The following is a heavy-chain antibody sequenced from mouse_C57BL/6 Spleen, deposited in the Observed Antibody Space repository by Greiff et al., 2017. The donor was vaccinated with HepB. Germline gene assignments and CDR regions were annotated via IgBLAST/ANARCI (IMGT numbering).Heavy chain of an antibody. Sequence: VHVKQSGPELVKPGASVKMSCKASGYTFTDYNMHWVKQSHGKSLEWIGYINPNNGGTSYNQKFKGKATLTVNKSSSTAYMELRSLTSEDSAVYYCATGWFFDYWGQGTTLTVSS. CDR1: GYTFTDYN. V-gene: IGHV1-22*01. D-gene: IGHD3-1*01. J-gene: IGHJ2*01. CDR2: INPNNGGT. CDR3: ATGWFFDY.